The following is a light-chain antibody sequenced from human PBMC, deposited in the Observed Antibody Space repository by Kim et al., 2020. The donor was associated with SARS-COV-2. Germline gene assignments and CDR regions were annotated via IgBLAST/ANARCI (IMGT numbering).Light chain of an antibody. CDR2: DAS. V-gene: IGKV1-5*01. CDR3: QQYSTYPWT. CDR1: QSVSTS. Sequence: ASFGDRVAITCRASQSVSTSLVWYQQKPGKAPNLLLYDASSLQSGVPSRFSGSGSETDFTLTISSLQPEDFATYYCQQYSTYPWTFGQGTKVDIK. J-gene: IGKJ1*01.